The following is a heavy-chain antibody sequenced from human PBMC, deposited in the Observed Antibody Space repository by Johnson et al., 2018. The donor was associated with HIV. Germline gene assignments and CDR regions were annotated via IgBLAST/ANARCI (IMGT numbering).Heavy chain of an antibody. CDR1: EFTVSSNY. J-gene: IGHJ3*02. CDR2: IYRGGST. D-gene: IGHD2-15*01. V-gene: IGHV3-53*01. Sequence: EVLLLESGGGLIQPGGSLRLSCAASEFTVSSNYMSWVRQAPGKGLEWVSVIYRGGSTYYADYVKGRFTISRDNSKNTLYLQMNSLRAEDTAVYYCAREFPYCSGGSCLPAAFDIWGQGTMVTVSS. CDR3: AREFPYCSGGSCLPAAFDI.